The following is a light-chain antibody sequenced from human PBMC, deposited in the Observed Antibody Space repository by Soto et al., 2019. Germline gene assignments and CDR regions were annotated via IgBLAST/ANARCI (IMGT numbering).Light chain of an antibody. J-gene: IGLJ3*02. CDR2: SNN. V-gene: IGLV1-44*01. Sequence: QSVLTQPPSASGTPGQRVTISCSGSSSNIGSYTVNWYQQLPGTAPKLLIYSNNERPSGVPDRFSVSKSGTSASLAISGLQSEDEADYYCAAWDDSLKGLVFGGGTKLTV. CDR1: SSNIGSYT. CDR3: AAWDDSLKGLV.